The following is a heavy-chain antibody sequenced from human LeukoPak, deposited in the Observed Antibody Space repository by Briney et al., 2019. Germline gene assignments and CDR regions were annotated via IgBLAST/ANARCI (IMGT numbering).Heavy chain of an antibody. CDR3: ARGPIPDTAIPEN. V-gene: IGHV3-74*01. Sequence: GESLRLSCAAAGFTFSSYWMHWVRQAPGKGLVWVSRVNTDGSSTTYADSVKGRFTISRDNAKNTVYLQMNSLRAEDAAVYYCARGPIPDTAIPENWGQGTLVTASS. CDR1: GFTFSSYW. CDR2: VNTDGSST. J-gene: IGHJ4*02. D-gene: IGHD2-2*02.